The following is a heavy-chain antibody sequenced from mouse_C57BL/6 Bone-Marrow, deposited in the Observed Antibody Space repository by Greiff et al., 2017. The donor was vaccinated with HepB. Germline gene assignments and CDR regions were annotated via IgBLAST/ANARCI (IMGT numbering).Heavy chain of an antibody. Sequence: DVMLVASGGGLVKPGGSLKLSCAASGFTFSDYGMHWVRQAPEKGLEWVAYISSGSSTIYYADTVKGRFTISRDNAKNTLLLQMTSLRSEDTAMYYCARQDGSSPFAYWGQGTLVTVSA. CDR2: ISSGSSTI. CDR1: GFTFSDYG. J-gene: IGHJ3*01. CDR3: ARQDGSSPFAY. D-gene: IGHD1-1*01. V-gene: IGHV5-17*01.